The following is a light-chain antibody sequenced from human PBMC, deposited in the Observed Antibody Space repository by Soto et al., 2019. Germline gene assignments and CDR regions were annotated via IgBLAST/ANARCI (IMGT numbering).Light chain of an antibody. Sequence: QSALTQPASVSGSPGQSITISCSGTSRDIGAYNLVSWYQQPPGKAPKLLIYEVRNRPSGISYRFSGSKSGTTASLTISXXLPEDEADYYCSAYTSRSTLVFGGGTKLTVL. CDR1: SRDIGAYNL. CDR3: SAYTSRSTLV. V-gene: IGLV2-14*01. CDR2: EVR. J-gene: IGLJ2*01.